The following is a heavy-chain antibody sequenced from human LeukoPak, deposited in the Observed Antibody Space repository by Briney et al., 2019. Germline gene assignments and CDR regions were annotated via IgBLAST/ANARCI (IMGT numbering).Heavy chain of an antibody. CDR1: GFSCSHAW. J-gene: IGHJ4*02. V-gene: IGHV3-53*01. Sequence: GGSLRLSCAVSGFSCSHAWMSWVRQAPGKGLEWVSVIYSGGTTYYADSVKGRFTISRDNSKNTLYLQMNSLRGEDTAVYYCARVLSVSYCDSWGQGTLVTVSS. CDR3: ARVLSVSYCDS. CDR2: IYSGGTT. D-gene: IGHD2/OR15-2a*01.